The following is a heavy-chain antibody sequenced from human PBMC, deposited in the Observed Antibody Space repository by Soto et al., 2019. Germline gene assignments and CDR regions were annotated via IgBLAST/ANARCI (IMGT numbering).Heavy chain of an antibody. D-gene: IGHD3-3*01. V-gene: IGHV3-48*01. CDR3: ASEGGDFWSGYGG. Sequence: EVQLVESGGGLVQPGGSLRLSCAASGFTFSSYSMNWVRQAPGKGLEWVSYISGSGDNTYYADSVRGRFTISRDNSKSVVFLQMISLTAEDSAVYFCASEGGDFWSGYGGRGQGTLVTVSP. J-gene: IGHJ4*02. CDR2: ISGSGDNT. CDR1: GFTFSSYS.